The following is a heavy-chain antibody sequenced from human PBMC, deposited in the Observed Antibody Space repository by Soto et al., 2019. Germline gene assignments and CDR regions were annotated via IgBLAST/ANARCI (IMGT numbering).Heavy chain of an antibody. CDR1: GFTFSSYA. Sequence: GGSLRLSCAASGFTFSSYAMSWVRQAPGMGLEWVSAITGSGRSTYYADSVKGRFTISRDNSKNTLYLQMNSLRAEDTAVYYCAKDHSWYERLRVFDYWGQGTLVTVSS. CDR3: AKDHSWYERLRVFDY. D-gene: IGHD4-17*01. J-gene: IGHJ4*02. V-gene: IGHV3-23*01. CDR2: ITGSGRST.